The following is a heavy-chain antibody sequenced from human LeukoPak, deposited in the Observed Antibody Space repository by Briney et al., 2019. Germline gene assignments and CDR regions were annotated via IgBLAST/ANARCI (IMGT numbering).Heavy chain of an antibody. J-gene: IGHJ3*02. D-gene: IGHD1-26*01. CDR1: RFTFSNFH. CDR3: ARDCGTSTDAFDI. Sequence: GGSLRLSCAASRFTFSNFHMNWVRQAPGKGLEWVAYISGGGSSTTIYYADSVKGRFTISRDNAKNSLYLQMNSLRDEDTAVYYCARDCGTSTDAFDIWGQGTTVTVSS. CDR2: ISGGGSSTTI. V-gene: IGHV3-48*02.